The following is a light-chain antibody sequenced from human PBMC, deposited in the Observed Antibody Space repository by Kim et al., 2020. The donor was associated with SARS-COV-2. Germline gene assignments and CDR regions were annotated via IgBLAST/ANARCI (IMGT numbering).Light chain of an antibody. CDR1: SNDVGAFDY. CDR3: CSHSISSTWV. V-gene: IGLV2-14*03. J-gene: IGLJ3*02. Sequence: QSALTQPASVSASPGQSITISCAGTSNDVGAFDYVSWYQQHPGEAPKLMFYDVNKRPSGVSSRFSGSKSDNTASLTIAGLQAEDEADYYCCSHSISSTWVFGAGTKLTVL. CDR2: DVN.